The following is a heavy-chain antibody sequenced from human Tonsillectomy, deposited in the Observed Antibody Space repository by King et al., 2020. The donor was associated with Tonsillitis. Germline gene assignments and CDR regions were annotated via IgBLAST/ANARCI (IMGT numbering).Heavy chain of an antibody. CDR2: IGTAGDT. Sequence: VQLVESGGGLVQPGGSLRLSCAASGFTFSSYDMHWVRQATGKGLEWVSAIGTAGDTYYPGSVKGRFTISRENAKNSLYLQMNSLRAGDTAVYYCARGSSGWYTGWFDPWGQGTLVTVSS. D-gene: IGHD6-19*01. CDR3: ARGSSGWYTGWFDP. J-gene: IGHJ5*02. V-gene: IGHV3-13*04. CDR1: GFTFSSYD.